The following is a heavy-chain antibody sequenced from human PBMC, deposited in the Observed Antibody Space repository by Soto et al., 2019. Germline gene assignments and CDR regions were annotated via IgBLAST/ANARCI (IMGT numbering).Heavy chain of an antibody. CDR3: ARPGDSSGYYFSAFDY. J-gene: IGHJ4*02. D-gene: IGHD3-22*01. Sequence: SETLSLTCTVSGGSISSSSYYWGWIRQPPGKGLEWIGSIYYSGSTYYNPSLKSRVTISVDTSKNQFSLKLSSVTAADTAVYYCARPGDSSGYYFSAFDYWGQGTLVTVSS. V-gene: IGHV4-39*01. CDR2: IYYSGST. CDR1: GGSISSSSYY.